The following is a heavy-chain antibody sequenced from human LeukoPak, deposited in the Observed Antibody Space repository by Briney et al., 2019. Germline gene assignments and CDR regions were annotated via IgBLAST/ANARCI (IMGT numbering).Heavy chain of an antibody. D-gene: IGHD6-19*01. CDR1: EYTFSVYH. CDR3: ARVEGQWLVFDY. V-gene: IGHV1-18*04. J-gene: IGHJ4*02. Sequence: ASVKVSCKASEYTFSVYHIHWVRQAPGQGLEWMAWINPDSGDTNYAQKLQGRVTMTTDTSTSTAYMELRSLRSDDTAVYYCARVEGQWLVFDYWGQGTLVTVSS. CDR2: INPDSGDT.